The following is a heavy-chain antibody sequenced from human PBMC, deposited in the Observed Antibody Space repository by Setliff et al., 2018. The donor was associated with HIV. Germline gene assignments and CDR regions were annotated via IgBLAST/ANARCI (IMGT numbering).Heavy chain of an antibody. J-gene: IGHJ3*02. CDR3: ARATPGYNYGSRHAFDI. CDR1: GGSISSSNW. V-gene: IGHV4-4*02. Sequence: PSETLSLTCAVSGGSISSSNWWSWVRQPPGKGLEWIGEIYHGGSTNYNPSLKSRVTISVDKSKNQFSLKLSSVTAADTAGYYCARATPGYNYGSRHAFDIWGQGTKVTVS. CDR2: IYHGGST. D-gene: IGHD5-18*01.